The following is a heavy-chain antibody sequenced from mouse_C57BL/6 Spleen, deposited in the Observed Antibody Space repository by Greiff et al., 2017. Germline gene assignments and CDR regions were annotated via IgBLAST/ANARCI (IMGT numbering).Heavy chain of an antibody. CDR3: ARPATAGAMDY. V-gene: IGHV1-85*01. J-gene: IGHJ4*01. Sequence: VQLHESGPELVKPGASVKLSCKASGYTFTSYDINWVKQRPGQGLEWIGWIYPRDGSTKYNEKFKGKATLTVDTSSSTAYMELHSLTSEDSAVYFCARPATAGAMDYWGQGTSVTVSA. CDR2: IYPRDGST. D-gene: IGHD1-2*01. CDR1: GYTFTSYD.